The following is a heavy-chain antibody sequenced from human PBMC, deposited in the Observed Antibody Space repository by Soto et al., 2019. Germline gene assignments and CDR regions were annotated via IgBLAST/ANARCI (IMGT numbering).Heavy chain of an antibody. CDR2: IWSDGSNE. D-gene: IGHD3-10*01. CDR1: EFTFSRHG. V-gene: IGHV3-33*01. J-gene: IGHJ6*03. Sequence: GGSLRLSCATSEFTFSRHGLHWVPQAPSKGLQWVGVIWSDGSNERYADSVKGRFTISRDNSKNTLYLQMNSLRAEDTAVYYCARERTFGENNHNYMEVWGTALTVTDPS. CDR3: ARERTFGENNHNYMEV.